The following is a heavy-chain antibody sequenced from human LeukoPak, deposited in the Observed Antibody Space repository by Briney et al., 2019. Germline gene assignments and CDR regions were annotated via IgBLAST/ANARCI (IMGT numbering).Heavy chain of an antibody. Sequence: ASVKVSCKASGGTFSSYAISWVRQAPGQGLEWMGWINPNSGATNNAQKFKGRVTVSRDTSISTAYMELSKVRSDDTAVYYCARSGITTIPNFDYWGQGTLVTVSS. CDR2: INPNSGAT. D-gene: IGHD5-12*01. CDR3: ARSGITTIPNFDY. J-gene: IGHJ4*02. CDR1: GGTFSSYA. V-gene: IGHV1-2*02.